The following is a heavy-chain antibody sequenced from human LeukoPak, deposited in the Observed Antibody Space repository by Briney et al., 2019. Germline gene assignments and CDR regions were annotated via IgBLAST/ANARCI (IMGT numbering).Heavy chain of an antibody. D-gene: IGHD3-3*01. J-gene: IGHJ6*03. CDR1: GGSFIGYY. V-gene: IGHV4-34*01. Sequence: SETLSLTSSGYGGSFIGYYWRWIRQPPGKGLEGRGEVNHSGSTNDKPTLKSRVTISVDTSKPQFSLQVSSVSAAGAAVYSCARRFRALRFLGGDYSYMDVWGKGNTVTVSS. CDR3: ARRFRALRFLGGDYSYMDV. CDR2: VNHSGST.